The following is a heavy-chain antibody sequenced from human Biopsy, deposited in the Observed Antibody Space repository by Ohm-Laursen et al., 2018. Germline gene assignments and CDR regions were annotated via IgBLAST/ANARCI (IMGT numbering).Heavy chain of an antibody. CDR3: ARGSGYFKLDV. CDR2: INQSGSN. CDR1: GESSSGYF. J-gene: IGHJ6*02. D-gene: IGHD5-12*01. Sequence: GTLSLTCAVNGESSSGYFWNWIRQPPGKGLEWIGEINQSGSNKYNPSLKRRATLSAVSSNSQFSLRLTSVTAADTAIYYCARGSGYFKLDVWGQGTTVTVSS. V-gene: IGHV4-34*01.